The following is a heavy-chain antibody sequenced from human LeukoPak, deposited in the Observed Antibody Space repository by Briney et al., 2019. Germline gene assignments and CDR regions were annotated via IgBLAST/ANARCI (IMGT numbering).Heavy chain of an antibody. CDR1: GWSFNDYY. Sequence: SETLSLTCAVSGWSFNDYYWNWIRQPPGKRLEWVGEINARGDTNFNPSLKSRVTISVDTSKSQFSLTLTSMIAADTAVYYCARGQVPAARGYNWFDPWGQGTLVTVSS. D-gene: IGHD2-2*01. CDR2: INARGDT. V-gene: IGHV4-34*01. CDR3: ARGQVPAARGYNWFDP. J-gene: IGHJ5*02.